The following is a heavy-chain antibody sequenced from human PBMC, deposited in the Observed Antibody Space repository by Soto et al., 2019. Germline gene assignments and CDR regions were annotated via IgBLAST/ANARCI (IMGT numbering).Heavy chain of an antibody. CDR1: GFTFSSYS. D-gene: IGHD6-13*01. J-gene: IGHJ6*02. Sequence: EVQLVESGGGLVKPGGSLRLSCAASGFTFSSYSMNWVRQAPGKGLEWVSSISSSSSYIYYADSVKGRFTISRDNAKNSLYLQMNSLRAEYTAVYYCATKELAAACLSFCGVGGYGMDVWGQGTTVTGSS. CDR3: ATKELAAACLSFCGVGGYGMDV. V-gene: IGHV3-21*01. CDR2: ISSSSSYI.